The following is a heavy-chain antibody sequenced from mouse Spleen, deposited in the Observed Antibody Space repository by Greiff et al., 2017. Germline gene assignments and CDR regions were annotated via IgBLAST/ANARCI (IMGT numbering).Heavy chain of an antibody. CDR2: IYPGDGDT. J-gene: IGHJ3*01. V-gene: IGHV1-87*01. CDR3: ARDLYRYDEEAY. Sequence: LQESGAELARPGASVKLSCKASGYTFTSYWMQWVKQRPGQGLEWIGAIYPGDGDTRYTQKFKGKATLTADKSSSTAYMQLSSLASEDSAVYYCARDLYRYDEEAYWGQGTLVTVSA. CDR1: GYTFTSYW. D-gene: IGHD2-14*01.